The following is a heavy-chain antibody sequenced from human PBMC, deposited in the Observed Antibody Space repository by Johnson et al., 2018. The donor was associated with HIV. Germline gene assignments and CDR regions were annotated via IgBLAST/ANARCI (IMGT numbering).Heavy chain of an antibody. J-gene: IGHJ3*01. CDR3: AKAYCPGCDAFDV. Sequence: QVQLVESGGGVVQPGRSLRLSCAASGFTFSSYGMHWVRQATGKGLEWVALISYDGINKYYEDSVKGRFNISRDNSKNKQYLQMNSLRVEDTGLYYCAKAYCPGCDAFDVWGHGTMVTVSS. D-gene: IGHD2-21*01. CDR1: GFTFSSYG. V-gene: IGHV3-30*18. CDR2: ISYDGINK.